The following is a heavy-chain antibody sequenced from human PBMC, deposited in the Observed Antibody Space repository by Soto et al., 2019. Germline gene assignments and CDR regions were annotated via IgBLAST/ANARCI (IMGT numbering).Heavy chain of an antibody. Sequence: QLVQSGADVKRPGSSVKVSYKASGGDFLSYTISWVRQVPGQGPEWMGTIIPILDVAKNAQKFQGRVAITADKATSTVYMELRSLRSDDTAVYYCAQMWFGELWHGMDVWGQGTTITVSS. CDR1: GGDFLSYT. D-gene: IGHD3-10*01. CDR2: IIPILDVA. V-gene: IGHV1-69*02. J-gene: IGHJ6*02. CDR3: AQMWFGELWHGMDV.